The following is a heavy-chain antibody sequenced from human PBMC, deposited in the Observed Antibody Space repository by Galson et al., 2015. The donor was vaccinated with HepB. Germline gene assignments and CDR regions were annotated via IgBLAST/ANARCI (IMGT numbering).Heavy chain of an antibody. J-gene: IGHJ5*02. Sequence: SLRLSCAASGFAFRTYWMSWVRQAPGKGLEWVASIKHDGSEKYYVDSVKGRFTISRDNAKNSLFLQMHSLRAEDTAVYYCARSRGGSYKGWFDPWGQGALVTVSS. V-gene: IGHV3-7*03. CDR3: ARSRGGSYKGWFDP. D-gene: IGHD1-26*01. CDR2: IKHDGSEK. CDR1: GFAFRTYW.